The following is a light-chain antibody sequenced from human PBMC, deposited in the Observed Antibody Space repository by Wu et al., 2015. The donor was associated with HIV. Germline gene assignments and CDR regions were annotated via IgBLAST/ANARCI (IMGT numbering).Light chain of an antibody. V-gene: IGKV1-9*01. Sequence: DIQLTQSPSFLSANIGDRVAIACRASQGITNSLAWFQQKPGKAPKLLVYGASTLQSDVPSRFSGSGSGTEFTLTVSSLQSDDFATYYCQQLSNYPFTFGPGTKVDIK. J-gene: IGKJ3*01. CDR2: GAS. CDR3: QQLSNYPFT. CDR1: QGITNS.